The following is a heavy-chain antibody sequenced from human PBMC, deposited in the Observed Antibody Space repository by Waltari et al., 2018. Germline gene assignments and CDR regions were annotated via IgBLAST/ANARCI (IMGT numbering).Heavy chain of an antibody. CDR1: GDSISSSSYY. CDR2: IYYSGSK. D-gene: IGHD3-22*01. CDR3: AREEIYYDTSGYYFDY. Sequence: QLQLQESGPGLVKPSETLSLTCTVPGDSISSSSYYWGWIRQPPGKGLEWIASIYYSGSKYYNPSLRSRLTISLDTSKNQFSLKVSSVTAADTAVYYCAREEIYYDTSGYYFDYWGQGTLVTVSS. J-gene: IGHJ4*02. V-gene: IGHV4-39*07.